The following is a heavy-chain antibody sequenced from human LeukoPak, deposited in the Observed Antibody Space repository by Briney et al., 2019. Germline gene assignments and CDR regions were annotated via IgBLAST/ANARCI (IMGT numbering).Heavy chain of an antibody. V-gene: IGHV1-2*02. D-gene: IGHD3-22*01. J-gene: IGHJ4*02. CDR1: GYTFTGYY. CDR2: INPSGGGT. CDR3: ARDDNLAKNTMIQGY. Sequence: ASVKVSCKASGYTFTGYYMHWVRQAPGQGLEWMGIINPSGGGTNYAQKFQGRVTMTRDTSISTAYMELSRLRSDDTAVYYCARDDNLAKNTMIQGYWGQGTLVTVSS.